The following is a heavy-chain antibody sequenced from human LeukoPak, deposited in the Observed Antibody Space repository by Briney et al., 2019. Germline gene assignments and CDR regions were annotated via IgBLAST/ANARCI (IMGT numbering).Heavy chain of an antibody. CDR1: GFAFSNFA. J-gene: IGHJ5*02. D-gene: IGHD6-13*01. V-gene: IGHV3-23*01. Sequence: GGSLRLSCAASGFAFSNFAMSWVRQAPAKGLEWVSAMSGSGYYTYYVDSVKGRFTISRDNSKNTLYLHMNSLRADDTAVYYCARDTIAAAVPRNWFDPWGQGTLVTVSS. CDR3: ARDTIAAAVPRNWFDP. CDR2: MSGSGYYT.